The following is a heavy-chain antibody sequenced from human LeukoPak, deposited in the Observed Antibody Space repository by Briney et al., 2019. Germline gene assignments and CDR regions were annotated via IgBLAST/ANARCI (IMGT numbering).Heavy chain of an antibody. CDR1: GYPFTRYY. J-gene: IGHJ4*02. CDR2: IHPNSGGT. D-gene: IGHD7-27*01. V-gene: IGHV1-2*02. CDR3: ATGLTGDSLYCFDY. Sequence: GASVTVSCTASGYPFTRYYIHWVRQAPGQGLEWMGWIHPNSGGTKYTQKFQGRVSMTRDTSINTVYMEVSWLRSDDTAVYYCATGLTGDSLYCFDYWGQGSLVTVSS.